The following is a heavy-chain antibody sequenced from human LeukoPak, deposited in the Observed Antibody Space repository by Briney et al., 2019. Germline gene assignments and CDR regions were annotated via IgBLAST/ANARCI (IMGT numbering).Heavy chain of an antibody. D-gene: IGHD2-15*01. V-gene: IGHV1-2*05. J-gene: IGHJ4*02. CDR2: INPNSGGT. CDR1: GYTFTGYY. CDR3: ARVRVLGYCSGGSCVRYFDY. Sequence: GASVKVSCKASGYTFTGYYMHWVRQAPGQGLEWMGRINPNSGGTNYAQKFQGRVTMTRDTSISTAYMELRRLRSADTVVYYCARVRVLGYCSGGSCVRYFDYWGQETLVTVSS.